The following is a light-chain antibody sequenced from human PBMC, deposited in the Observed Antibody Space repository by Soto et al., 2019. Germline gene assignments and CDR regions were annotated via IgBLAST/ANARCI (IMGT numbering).Light chain of an antibody. V-gene: IGLV2-11*01. J-gene: IGLJ1*01. CDR1: TIIVGGYNY. CDR2: DVD. CDR3: CSYAGSYPFV. Sequence: QSALTQPRSVSGSPGQSVTISSTGTTIIVGGYNYVSWYQHHPGKAPKLMIYDVDKRPSGVPGRFSGSKSGNTASLTISGLQAEDEADYYCCSYAGSYPFVFGTGTKVTVL.